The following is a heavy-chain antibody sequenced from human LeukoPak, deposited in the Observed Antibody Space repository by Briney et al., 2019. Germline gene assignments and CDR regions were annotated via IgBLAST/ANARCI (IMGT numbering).Heavy chain of an antibody. J-gene: IGHJ4*02. Sequence: GASVKVSCKASGYTFTSNALGWVRQAPGQGLEWMGWINTNTGNPTYAQGFTGRYVFSLDPSVSTAYLQISSLKAEDTAVYYCARDSISGSYVHFDNWGQGTLVTVSS. V-gene: IGHV7-4-1*02. D-gene: IGHD1-26*01. CDR1: GYTFTSNA. CDR2: INTNTGNP. CDR3: ARDSISGSYVHFDN.